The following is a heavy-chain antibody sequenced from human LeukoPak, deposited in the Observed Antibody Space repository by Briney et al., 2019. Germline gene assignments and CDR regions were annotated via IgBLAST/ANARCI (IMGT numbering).Heavy chain of an antibody. J-gene: IGHJ4*02. V-gene: IGHV3-7*05. Sequence: PGGSLRLSCAASGFTFSNFWMTWVRQAPGKGLEWVAIIKQDGSQKYYVDSVKGRFTISRDNARNSLYLQMNSLRAEDTAVYWAVAGTTYWGQGTLVTVS. CDR2: IKQDGSQK. D-gene: IGHD6-13*01. CDR3: VAGTTY. CDR1: GFTFSNFW.